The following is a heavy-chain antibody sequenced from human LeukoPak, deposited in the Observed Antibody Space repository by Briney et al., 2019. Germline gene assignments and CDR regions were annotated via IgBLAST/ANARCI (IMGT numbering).Heavy chain of an antibody. CDR2: IYYSGST. CDR3: AVLPRYCSGGSCYIDY. V-gene: IGHV4-39*07. CDR1: GGSISSSSYY. J-gene: IGHJ4*02. D-gene: IGHD2-15*01. Sequence: SETLSLTCTVSGGSISSSSYYWGWIRQPPGKGLEWIGSIYYSGSTYYNPSLKSRVTISVDTSKNQFSLKLSSVTAADTAVYYCAVLPRYCSGGSCYIDYWGQGTLVTVSS.